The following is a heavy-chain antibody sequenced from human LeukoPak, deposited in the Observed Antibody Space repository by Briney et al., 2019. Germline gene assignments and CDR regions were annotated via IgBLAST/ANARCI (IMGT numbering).Heavy chain of an antibody. CDR1: DYSISSGFY. V-gene: IGHV4-38-2*02. CDR2: IYHNGVT. Sequence: SETLSLTCTVSDYSISSGFYWGWIRQSPGKGLEWIGSIYHNGVTFYNPSLRSRVSISLDTSKNQFSLRLSSVAAADTAVYYCGRSYHDDAWAAFDIWGQGTVVTISS. D-gene: IGHD3-16*01. CDR3: GRSYHDDAWAAFDI. J-gene: IGHJ3*02.